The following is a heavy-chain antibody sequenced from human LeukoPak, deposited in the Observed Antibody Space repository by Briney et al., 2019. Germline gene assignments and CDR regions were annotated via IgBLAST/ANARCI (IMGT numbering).Heavy chain of an antibody. Sequence: ASVKVSCKASGYTFTSYYMHWVRQAPGQGLEWVGIINPSGDPTTYAQKFQGRVTMTSDMSTSTVYMELSSLRSEDTAVYYCARVRYYYDSSGYFFDYWGQGTLVTVSS. V-gene: IGHV1-46*01. CDR2: INPSGDPT. CDR3: ARVRYYYDSSGYFFDY. CDR1: GYTFTSYY. J-gene: IGHJ4*02. D-gene: IGHD3-22*01.